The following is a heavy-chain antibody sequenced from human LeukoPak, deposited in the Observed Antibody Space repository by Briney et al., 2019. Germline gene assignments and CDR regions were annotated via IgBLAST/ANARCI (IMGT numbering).Heavy chain of an antibody. V-gene: IGHV3-74*01. Sequence: PGGSLILSCAASGFTFSSYWMHWVRQAPGKGLVWVSHINNDASRTDYADSVKGRFTISRDNAKNTLYLQMNSLRAEDTAVYYCTYYESARGHWGQGTLVTVSS. CDR2: INNDASRT. D-gene: IGHD3-10*01. CDR1: GFTFSSYW. CDR3: TYYESARGH. J-gene: IGHJ4*02.